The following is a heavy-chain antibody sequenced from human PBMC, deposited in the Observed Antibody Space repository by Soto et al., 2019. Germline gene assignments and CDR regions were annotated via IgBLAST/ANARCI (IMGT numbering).Heavy chain of an antibody. D-gene: IGHD4-17*01. CDR3: ARDLDDGDYRYYFDY. Sequence: ASVKVSCKASGCTFTSYGISWVRQAPGQGLEWMGWISAYNGNTNYAQKFQGRVTITADKSTSTAYMELSSLRSEDTAVYYCARDLDDGDYRYYFDYWGQGTLVTVSS. J-gene: IGHJ4*02. V-gene: IGHV1-18*01. CDR1: GCTFTSYG. CDR2: ISAYNGNT.